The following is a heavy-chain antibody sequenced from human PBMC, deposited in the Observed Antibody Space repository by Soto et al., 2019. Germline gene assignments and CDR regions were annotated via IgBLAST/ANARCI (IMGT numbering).Heavy chain of an antibody. CDR3: ARSGFSYGFRRGWFDP. CDR2: INHSGST. CDR1: GGSFSGYY. D-gene: IGHD5-18*01. V-gene: IGHV4-34*01. Sequence: SETLSLTCAVYGGSFSGYYWSWIRQPPGKGLEWIGEINHSGSTNYNPSLKSRVTISVDTSKNQFSLKLSSVTAADTAVYYCARSGFSYGFRRGWFDPWGQGTLVTVSS. J-gene: IGHJ5*02.